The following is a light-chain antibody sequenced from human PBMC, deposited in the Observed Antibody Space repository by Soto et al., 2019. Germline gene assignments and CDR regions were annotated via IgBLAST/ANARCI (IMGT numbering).Light chain of an antibody. CDR2: DAF. J-gene: IGKJ1*01. CDR3: QQYGDSPRT. Sequence: IVLTQAPATLSVSAGERATLSCRASQSISINLAWYQQKPGQAPRLLIYDAFMRATGIPDRFSGSGSGTDFTLTIARLEPEDFAVYYCQQYGDSPRTFGQGTKVDIK. V-gene: IGKV3-20*01. CDR1: QSISIN.